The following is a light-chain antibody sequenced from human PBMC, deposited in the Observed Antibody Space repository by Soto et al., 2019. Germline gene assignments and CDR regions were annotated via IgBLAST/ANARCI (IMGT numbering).Light chain of an antibody. V-gene: IGKV1-5*01. CDR1: QSIGTW. J-gene: IGKJ1*01. CDR3: HQYNGHTWI. CDR2: DAS. Sequence: DIQMTQSPSTLSASVGGRVTITCRASQSIGTWLAWYQQKPGKAPKLLIYDASSLERGVPSRFSGGGSGTEFTLTTTSLQPDVFGTYYCHQYNGHTWIFGQGTKVDI.